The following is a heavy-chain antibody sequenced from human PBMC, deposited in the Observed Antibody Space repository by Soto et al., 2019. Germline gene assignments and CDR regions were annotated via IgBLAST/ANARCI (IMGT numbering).Heavy chain of an antibody. D-gene: IGHD5-12*01. CDR1: GGSISSYY. Sequence: QVQLQESGPGLVKPSETLSLTCTVSGGSISSYYWSWIRQPPGKGLEWIGYIYYSGSTNYNPSLKSRVTISVDTSKNQFSLKLSSVTAADTAVYYCARGMATGGLYGMDVWGQGTTVTVSS. CDR2: IYYSGST. CDR3: ARGMATGGLYGMDV. J-gene: IGHJ6*02. V-gene: IGHV4-59*01.